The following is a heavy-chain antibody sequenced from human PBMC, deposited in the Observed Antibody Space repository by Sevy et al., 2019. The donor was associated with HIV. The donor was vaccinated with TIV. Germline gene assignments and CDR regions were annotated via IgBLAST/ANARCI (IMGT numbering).Heavy chain of an antibody. D-gene: IGHD6-19*01. CDR1: GFTFSSYA. V-gene: IGHV3-23*01. Sequence: GGSLRLSCAASGFTFSSYAMSWVRQAPGKGLEWVSAISDSAGNTYYADSVKGRFTISRDNSKNTLFLQMNSLRAEDTAVYYCAKNELGSGWFYFDYWGQGALVTVSS. J-gene: IGHJ4*02. CDR3: AKNELGSGWFYFDY. CDR2: ISDSAGNT.